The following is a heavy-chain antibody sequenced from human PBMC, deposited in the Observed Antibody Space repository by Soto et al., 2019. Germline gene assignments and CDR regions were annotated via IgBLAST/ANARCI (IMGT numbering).Heavy chain of an antibody. CDR2: MNPNSGNT. V-gene: IGHV1-8*01. D-gene: IGHD4-17*01. Sequence: ASVKVSCKASGYTFTSYDINWVRQATGQGLEWMGWMNPNSGNTGYAQKFQGRVTMTRNTSISTAYMELSSLRSEDTAVYYCARGRNGDYAGRLGIIDYWGQGTLVTVSS. CDR1: GYTFTSYD. J-gene: IGHJ4*02. CDR3: ARGRNGDYAGRLGIIDY.